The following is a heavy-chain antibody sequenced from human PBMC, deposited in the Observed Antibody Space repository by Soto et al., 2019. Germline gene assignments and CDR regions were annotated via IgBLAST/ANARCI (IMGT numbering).Heavy chain of an antibody. V-gene: IGHV3-30-3*01. CDR1: GFTFSSYA. CDR2: ISYDGSNK. Sequence: QVQLVESGGGVVQPGRSLRLSCAASGFTFSSYAMHWVRQAPGKGLEWVAVISYDGSNKYYADSVKGRFTISRDNSKNTLYLQMNSLRAEHTAVYYCARDGLNIVVVPAAPSFYYYGMDVWGQGTTVTVSS. D-gene: IGHD2-2*01. CDR3: ARDGLNIVVVPAAPSFYYYGMDV. J-gene: IGHJ6*02.